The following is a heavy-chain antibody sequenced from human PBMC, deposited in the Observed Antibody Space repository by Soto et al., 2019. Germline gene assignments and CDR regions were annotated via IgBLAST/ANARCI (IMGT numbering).Heavy chain of an antibody. CDR1: SGSISSSNW. CDR2: IYHSGST. Sequence: QVQLQESGPGLVKPSGTLSLTCAVSSGSISSSNWWSWVRQPPGKGLEWIGEIYHSGSTNYNPSLKSRVTISVDKSKNQFSLKLSSVTAADTAVYYCAMLGGTDSSGWYTSGYWGQGTLVTVSS. CDR3: AMLGGTDSSGWYTSGY. V-gene: IGHV4-4*02. D-gene: IGHD6-19*01. J-gene: IGHJ4*02.